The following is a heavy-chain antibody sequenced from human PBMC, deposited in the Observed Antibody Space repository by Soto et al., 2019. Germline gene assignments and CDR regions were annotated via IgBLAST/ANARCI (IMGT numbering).Heavy chain of an antibody. J-gene: IGHJ3*01. CDR3: ARPYGGKIGDAPDL. CDR2: ISDSGDSA. D-gene: IGHD2-15*01. Sequence: GGSLRLSCAASGFAFSIYGMSWVRQVPGKGLEWVSTISDSGDSAYYADSVKGRFTISRDNSQNTLYLQMNSLRAEDTAVYYCARPYGGKIGDAPDLWGQGTMVTVSS. CDR1: GFAFSIYG. V-gene: IGHV3-23*01.